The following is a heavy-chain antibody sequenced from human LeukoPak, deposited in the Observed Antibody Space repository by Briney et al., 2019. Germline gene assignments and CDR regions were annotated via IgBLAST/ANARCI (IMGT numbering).Heavy chain of an antibody. CDR2: IYYSGST. CDR1: GGSISSGGYY. Sequence: PSETLSLTCTVSGGSISSGGYYWSWIRQHPGKGLEWIGYIYYSGSTYYNPSLKSRVTISVDTSKNQFSLKLSSMTAADTAVYYCARVPYYDILTGYSPTGFDPWGQGTLVTVSS. J-gene: IGHJ5*02. V-gene: IGHV4-31*03. CDR3: ARVPYYDILTGYSPTGFDP. D-gene: IGHD3-9*01.